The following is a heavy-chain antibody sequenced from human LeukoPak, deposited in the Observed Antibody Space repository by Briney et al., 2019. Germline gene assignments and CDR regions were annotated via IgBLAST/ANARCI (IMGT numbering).Heavy chain of an antibody. Sequence: PGGSLRPSCAASGFTFSGSAMHWVRQASGKGLEWVGRIRSKANSYATAYAASVKGRFTISRDDSKNTAYLQMNSLKTEDTAVYYCTTMTTGHLYAFDIWGQGTMVTVSS. J-gene: IGHJ3*02. CDR2: IRSKANSYAT. D-gene: IGHD4-17*01. CDR3: TTMTTGHLYAFDI. V-gene: IGHV3-73*01. CDR1: GFTFSGSA.